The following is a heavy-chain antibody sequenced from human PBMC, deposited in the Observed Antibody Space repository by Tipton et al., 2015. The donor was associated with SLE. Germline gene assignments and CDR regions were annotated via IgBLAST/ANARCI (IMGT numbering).Heavy chain of an antibody. CDR1: GGSISSGDYY. Sequence: TLSLTCTVSGGSISSGDYYWTWIRQPPGKGLEWIGEINHSGSTNYNPSLKSPVTISVDTSKNQVSLNLASVTAADTAVYYCARGGRELVVFTWFDRWGQGTLVTVSS. CDR3: ARGGRELVVFTWFDR. J-gene: IGHJ5*02. D-gene: IGHD3-10*01. V-gene: IGHV4-30-4*08. CDR2: INHSGST.